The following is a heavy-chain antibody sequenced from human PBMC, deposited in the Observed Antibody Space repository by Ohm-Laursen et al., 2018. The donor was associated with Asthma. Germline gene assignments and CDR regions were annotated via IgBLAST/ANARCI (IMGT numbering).Heavy chain of an antibody. CDR2: IYHSGTA. Sequence: SDTLSLTCAVSGGSISSGGYSWSWIRQHPGKGLEWIGYIYHSGTAYYNPSLQSRVTLSVDTSKNQFSLKLSSVTAADTAVYFCARDPTGGGNWFDHWGQGTLVTVSS. J-gene: IGHJ5*02. CDR1: GGSISSGGYS. V-gene: IGHV4-31*11. D-gene: IGHD3-16*01. CDR3: ARDPTGGGNWFDH.